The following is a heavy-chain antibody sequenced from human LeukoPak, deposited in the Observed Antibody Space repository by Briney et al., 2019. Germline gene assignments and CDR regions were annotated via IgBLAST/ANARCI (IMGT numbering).Heavy chain of an antibody. CDR2: INPNSGGT. Sequence: GASVKVSCKASGYTFTGYYMHWVRQAPGQGLEWMGWINPNSGGTKYAQKFQGRVTMTRDTAISTAYMELSRLRSDDTAVYYCAKVGYCTKGVCINYDYWGQGTLVAVSS. CDR3: AKVGYCTKGVCINYDY. V-gene: IGHV1-2*02. CDR1: GYTFTGYY. J-gene: IGHJ4*02. D-gene: IGHD2-8*01.